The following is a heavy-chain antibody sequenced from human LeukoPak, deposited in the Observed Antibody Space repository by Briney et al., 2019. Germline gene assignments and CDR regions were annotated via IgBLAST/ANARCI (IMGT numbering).Heavy chain of an antibody. CDR2: ISYDGSNK. V-gene: IGHV3-30-3*01. CDR3: ARDFGWISGLDY. D-gene: IGHD2-2*03. Sequence: RSGGSLRLSCAAFGFTFSSYAMHWVRQAPGEGLEWVVVISYDGSNKYYADSVKGRFTISRDNSKNTLFLQMNSLRGEDTAVYYCARDFGWISGLDYWGQGTLVTVSS. J-gene: IGHJ4*02. CDR1: GFTFSSYA.